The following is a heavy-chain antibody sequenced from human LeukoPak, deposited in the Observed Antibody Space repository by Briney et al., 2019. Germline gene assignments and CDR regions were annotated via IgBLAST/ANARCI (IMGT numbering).Heavy chain of an antibody. CDR3: AGGGYGDYPPRWFDP. Sequence: PSETLSLTCAVYVGSFSGYYWSWIRQPPGKGLEWIGEINHSGSTNYNPSLKSRVTISLDTSKNQFSLKLSSVTAADTAVYYCAGGGYGDYPPRWFDPWGQGTLVTVSS. D-gene: IGHD4-17*01. V-gene: IGHV4-34*01. CDR2: INHSGST. J-gene: IGHJ5*02. CDR1: VGSFSGYY.